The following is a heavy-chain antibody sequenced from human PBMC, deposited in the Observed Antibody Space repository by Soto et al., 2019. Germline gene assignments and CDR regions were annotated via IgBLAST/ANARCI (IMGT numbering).Heavy chain of an antibody. Sequence: GASVKVSCKASGYTFSTYALHWVRQAPGQGLEWMGWINGGNGHTRYSQKFKDRVTISRDTPASTAYMELSGLRSEDTAVYYCARAKVMEENYYYGGMDDWGQGTMVTVYS. D-gene: IGHD1-1*01. J-gene: IGHJ6*02. CDR3: ARAKVMEENYYYGGMDD. CDR1: GYTFSTYA. CDR2: INGGNGHT. V-gene: IGHV1-3*01.